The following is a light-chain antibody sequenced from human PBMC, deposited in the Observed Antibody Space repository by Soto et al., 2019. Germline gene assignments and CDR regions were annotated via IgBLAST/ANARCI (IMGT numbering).Light chain of an antibody. Sequence: DIPMTQAPSSLSASVGDRVTITCQASQDIRNHLNWYQHRPGKAPKLLIYDVSNLETGVPSRFIGSRSGTDFTFTSSSLQPDDVATYYCQHFDSLPRFTFGQGTKLQLK. V-gene: IGKV1-33*01. CDR1: QDIRNH. CDR2: DVS. J-gene: IGKJ2*01. CDR3: QHFDSLPRFT.